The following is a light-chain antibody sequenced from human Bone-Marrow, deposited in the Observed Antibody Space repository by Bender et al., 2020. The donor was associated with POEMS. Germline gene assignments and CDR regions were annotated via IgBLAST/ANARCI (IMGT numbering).Light chain of an antibody. Sequence: QSVLTQPPSASGTPGQRVTISCSGGSSNIGAHAVNWYQHLPGTAPKLLIYSSHRRPSEVPDRFSGSRSGTSASLTISGLQSEDEADYSCEMCDDSLSGWVFAGGTKLTAL. V-gene: IGLV1-44*01. J-gene: IGLJ3*02. CDR1: SSNIGAHA. CDR3: EMCDDSLSGWV. CDR2: SSH.